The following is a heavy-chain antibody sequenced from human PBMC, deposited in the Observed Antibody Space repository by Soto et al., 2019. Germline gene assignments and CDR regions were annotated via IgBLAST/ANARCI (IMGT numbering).Heavy chain of an antibody. D-gene: IGHD1-7*01. CDR1: GRSISSYY. CDR2: IYYSGST. Sequence: SETLSLTCTVSGRSISSYYWSWIRQPPGKGLEWIGYIYYSGSTNYHPSLKSRVTISVDTSKNQFSLKLSSVTAADTAEYYCSGRYYWNYVVWGFEPWGQRARVTVPS. J-gene: IGHJ5*02. CDR3: SGRYYWNYVVWGFEP. V-gene: IGHV4-59*08.